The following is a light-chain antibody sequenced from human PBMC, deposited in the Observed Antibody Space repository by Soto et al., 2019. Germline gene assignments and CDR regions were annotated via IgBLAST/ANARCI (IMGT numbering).Light chain of an antibody. CDR2: RAS. Sequence: DIKMTQSPSTLSASVGDRVTITCRASQSISSWLAWYQQKPGTAPKLLIYRASSLETGVPSRFSGSGSGAEFHLTISSLQPDDFATYYCQHYDTYSGTFGPGTEVDIK. CDR1: QSISSW. V-gene: IGKV1-5*03. CDR3: QHYDTYSGT. J-gene: IGKJ3*01.